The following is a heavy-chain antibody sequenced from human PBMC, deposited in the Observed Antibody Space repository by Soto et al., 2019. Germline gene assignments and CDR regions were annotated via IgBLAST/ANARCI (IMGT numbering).Heavy chain of an antibody. D-gene: IGHD5-12*01. V-gene: IGHV1-2*02. CDR2: IHPGSGGS. CDR1: GYSVTGYY. CDR3: ARELSGYPSNFFDS. J-gene: IGHJ4*02. Sequence: ASVKFSCKASGYSVTGYYMHWVRQAPGQGLEWMGWIHPGSGGSNYAQKFQGRVTMTRDTSINSAYMELTRLRSDDTAVYYCARELSGYPSNFFDSWGQGTLVTVSA.